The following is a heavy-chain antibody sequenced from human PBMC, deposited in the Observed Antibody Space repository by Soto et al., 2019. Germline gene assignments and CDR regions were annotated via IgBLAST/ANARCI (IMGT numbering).Heavy chain of an antibody. CDR2: ISAYNGNT. V-gene: IGHV1-18*01. D-gene: IGHD2-15*01. CDR3: ARVGGWYCSGGSCPPAHPSQNYYYYYYMDV. J-gene: IGHJ6*03. CDR1: GYTFTSYG. Sequence: ASVKVSCKASGYTFTSYGISWVRQAPGQGLEWMGWISAYNGNTNYAQKLQGRVTMTTDTSTSTAYMELRSLRSDDTAGYYCARVGGWYCSGGSCPPAHPSQNYYYYYYMDVWGKGTTVTVSS.